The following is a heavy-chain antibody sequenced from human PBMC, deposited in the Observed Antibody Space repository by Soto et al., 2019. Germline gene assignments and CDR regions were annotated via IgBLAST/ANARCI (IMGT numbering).Heavy chain of an antibody. CDR1: GYTFSDYG. CDR3: AREPPETPPDY. CDR2: ISAKNGNT. V-gene: IGHV1-18*01. J-gene: IGHJ4*02. Sequence: ASVKVSCKTSGYTFSDYGVSWVRQAPGQGLEWMGWISAKNGNTNFAQKFRGRVTMITDTSTNTVYMELRNLRLDDTAVYYCAREPPETPPDYWGQGTLVTVSS.